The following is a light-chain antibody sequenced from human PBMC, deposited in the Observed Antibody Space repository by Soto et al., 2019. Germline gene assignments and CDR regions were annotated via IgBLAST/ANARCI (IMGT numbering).Light chain of an antibody. V-gene: IGKV3-15*01. J-gene: IGKJ1*01. CDR3: QQYNNWPRT. CDR1: QSVSNSY. Sequence: EIVLTQSPGTLSLSPGERATLSCRASQSVSNSYLAWYQQKPGQAPRLLIYGASTRATGIPARFSGSGSGTEFTLTISSLQSEDFAVYYCQQYNNWPRTFGQGTKVDI. CDR2: GAS.